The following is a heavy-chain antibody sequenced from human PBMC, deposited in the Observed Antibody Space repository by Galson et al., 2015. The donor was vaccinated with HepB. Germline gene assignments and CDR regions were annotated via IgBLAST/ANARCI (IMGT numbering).Heavy chain of an antibody. J-gene: IGHJ6*02. CDR2: IRSRAHDYAT. CDR3: TRQDSSGWPYYRHYYGMDV. CDR1: EFTFSGSA. D-gene: IGHD6-19*01. V-gene: IGHV3-73*01. Sequence: SLRLSCAASEFTFSGSALHWVRQASGKGLEWVGRIRSRAHDYATTYTASVEGRFTISRDDAKNTAYLQMNSLTTEDTAVYYCTRQDSSGWPYYRHYYGMDVWGQGTTVTVSS.